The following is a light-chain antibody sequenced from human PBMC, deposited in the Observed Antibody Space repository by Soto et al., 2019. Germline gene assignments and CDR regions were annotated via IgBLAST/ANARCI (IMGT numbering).Light chain of an antibody. CDR2: GAS. Sequence: EIVMTQSPATLSVSPGERATLSCRASQSVSSSYLAWYQQKPGQAPRLLIYGASSRATGIPDRFSGSGSGTDFTLTISRLEPGDFAVYYCQQYGSSPRTFGQGTKVDIK. J-gene: IGKJ1*01. CDR1: QSVSSSY. V-gene: IGKV3-20*01. CDR3: QQYGSSPRT.